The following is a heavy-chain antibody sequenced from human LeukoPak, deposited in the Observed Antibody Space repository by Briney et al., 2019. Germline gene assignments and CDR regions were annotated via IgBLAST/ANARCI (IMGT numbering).Heavy chain of an antibody. CDR1: GGSVSSRGYY. Sequence: SETLSLTCTVSGGSVSSRGYYWTWIRQSPERGLEWLGYIHNSGSTYYTPSLKSRVTISVDKSKNQFSLNLTSVTAADTAVYYCARGEDGTGDYRPTYFDSWGQGTLVTVSS. J-gene: IGHJ4*02. CDR2: IHNSGST. D-gene: IGHD4-17*01. CDR3: ARGEDGTGDYRPTYFDS. V-gene: IGHV4-30-2*06.